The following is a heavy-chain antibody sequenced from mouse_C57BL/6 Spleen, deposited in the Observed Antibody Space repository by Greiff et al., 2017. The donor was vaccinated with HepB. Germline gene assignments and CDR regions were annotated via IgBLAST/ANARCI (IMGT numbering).Heavy chain of an antibody. V-gene: IGHV3-6*01. CDR2: ISYDGSN. CDR3: ARGDTTDWYFDV. CDR1: GYSITSGYY. J-gene: IGHJ1*03. D-gene: IGHD1-1*01. Sequence: EVKLVESGPGLVKPSQSLSLTCSVTGYSITSGYYWNWIRQFPGNKLEWMGYISYDGSNNYNPSLKNRISITRDTSKNQFFLKLNSVTTEDTATYYCARGDTTDWYFDVWGTGTTVTVSS.